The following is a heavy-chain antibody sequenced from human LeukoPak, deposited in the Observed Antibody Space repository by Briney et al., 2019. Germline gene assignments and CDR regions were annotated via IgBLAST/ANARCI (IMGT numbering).Heavy chain of an antibody. J-gene: IGHJ4*02. D-gene: IGHD6-19*01. V-gene: IGHV1-2*02. CDR2: INPNSGGT. CDR1: GYTFTGYY. CDR3: ARDGSGWESYLYFDY. Sequence: ASVKVSCKASGYTFTGYYMHWVRQAPGQGLEWIGWINPNSGGTNYAQKFQGRVTMTRDTSISTAYMELSRLRSADTAVYYCARDGSGWESYLYFDYWGQGTLVTVSS.